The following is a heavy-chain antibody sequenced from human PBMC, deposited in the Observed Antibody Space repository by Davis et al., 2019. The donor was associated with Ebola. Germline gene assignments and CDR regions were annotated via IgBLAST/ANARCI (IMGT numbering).Heavy chain of an antibody. CDR2: ISSSGSTI. D-gene: IGHD3-16*01. Sequence: GGSLRLSCVASGFTFSDYYMSWIRQAPGKGLEWVSYISSSGSTIYYADSVKGRFTISRDNAKKSLYLQMNSLRAEDTAVYYCARKLISRYYNYGMDVWGQGTTVTVSS. CDR3: ARKLISRYYNYGMDV. J-gene: IGHJ6*02. V-gene: IGHV3-11*01. CDR1: GFTFSDYY.